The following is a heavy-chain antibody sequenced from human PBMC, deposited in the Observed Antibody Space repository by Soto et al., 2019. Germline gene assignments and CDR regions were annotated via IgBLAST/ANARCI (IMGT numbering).Heavy chain of an antibody. V-gene: IGHV3-23*01. CDR1: GFTFSSYA. CDR2: ISGSGGST. CDR3: AKGSITMVRGVLKNWFDP. J-gene: IGHJ5*02. D-gene: IGHD3-10*01. Sequence: GGSLRLSCAASGFTFSSYAMSWVRQAPGKGLEWVSAISGSGGSTYYADSVKGRFTISRDNSKNTLYLQMNSLRAEDTAVYYCAKGSITMVRGVLKNWFDPWGQGTLVTVSS.